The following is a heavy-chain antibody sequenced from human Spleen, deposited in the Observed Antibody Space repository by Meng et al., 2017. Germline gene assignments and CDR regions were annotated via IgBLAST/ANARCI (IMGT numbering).Heavy chain of an antibody. D-gene: IGHD6-25*01. CDR1: GYTFTDYY. V-gene: IGHV1-2*02. CDR3: ARDEDISAAGKLFGDY. J-gene: IGHJ4*02. CDR2: INPNTGGT. Sequence: QGQLVQAGAEVKKPGASVKVSCKASGYTFTDYYFHWVRHAPGQGLEWMGWINPNTGGTRYAQKFQGRVTMTSDTSISTAYMELSRLTSDDTAMYYCARDEDISAAGKLFGDYWGQGTLVTVFS.